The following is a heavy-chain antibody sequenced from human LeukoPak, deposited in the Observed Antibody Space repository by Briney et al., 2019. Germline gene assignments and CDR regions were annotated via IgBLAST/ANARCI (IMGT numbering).Heavy chain of an antibody. J-gene: IGHJ4*02. Sequence: GGSLRLSCAAPGFTFDDYAMHWVRQAPGKGLEWVSGISWNSGSIGYADSVKGRFTISRDNAKNSLYLQMNSLRAEDTALYYCAKDTYYDFWSGYFDYWGQGTLVTVSS. CDR3: AKDTYYDFWSGYFDY. CDR2: ISWNSGSI. D-gene: IGHD3-3*01. V-gene: IGHV3-9*01. CDR1: GFTFDDYA.